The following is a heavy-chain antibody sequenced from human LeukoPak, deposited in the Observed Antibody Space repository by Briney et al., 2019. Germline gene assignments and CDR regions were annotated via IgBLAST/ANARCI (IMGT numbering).Heavy chain of an antibody. CDR3: ATAVWRSGGSCYYFDY. J-gene: IGHJ4*02. V-gene: IGHV1-24*01. CDR2: FDPEDGET. Sequence: ASVKVSCKVSGYTLTELSMHWVRQAPGKGLEWMGGFDPEDGETIYAQKFQGRVTMTEDTSTDTAYMELSSLRSEDTAVYHCATAVWRSGGSCYYFDYWGQGTLVTVSS. D-gene: IGHD2-15*01. CDR1: GYTLTELS.